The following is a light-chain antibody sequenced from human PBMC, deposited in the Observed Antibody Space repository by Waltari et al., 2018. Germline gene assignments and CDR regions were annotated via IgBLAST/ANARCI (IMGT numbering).Light chain of an antibody. Sequence: QSVLTQPPSVSAAPGQKVTIPCTGSSSNLGSYSVSGYQQLPGTAPKLLIYDDYKRPSGIPDRFSGSKSGTSATLGITGLQTGDEAEYYCGTWDNNLSPGGVFGGGTKLTVL. CDR3: GTWDNNLSPGGV. CDR2: DDY. V-gene: IGLV1-51*01. J-gene: IGLJ3*02. CDR1: SSNLGSYS.